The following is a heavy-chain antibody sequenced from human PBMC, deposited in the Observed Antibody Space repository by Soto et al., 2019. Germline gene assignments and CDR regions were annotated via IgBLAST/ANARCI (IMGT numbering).Heavy chain of an antibody. CDR1: GGSISSYY. V-gene: IGHV4-59*01. CDR3: ERGGRIAAAGRGHYYYYYMDV. J-gene: IGHJ6*03. D-gene: IGHD6-13*01. CDR2: IYYSGST. Sequence: PSETLSLTCTVSGGSISSYYWSWIRQPPGKGLEWIGYIYYSGSTNYNPSLKSRVTISVDTSKNQFSLKLSSVTAADTAVYYCERGGRIAAAGRGHYYYYYMDVWGKGTTVTVSS.